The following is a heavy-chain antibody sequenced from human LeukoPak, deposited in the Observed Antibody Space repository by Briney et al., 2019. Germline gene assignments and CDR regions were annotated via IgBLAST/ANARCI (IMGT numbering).Heavy chain of an antibody. V-gene: IGHV4-59*13. CDR1: GDSISSYY. D-gene: IGHD2-21*01. Sequence: PAETLSLTCTVSGDSISSYYWSWIRQPPGKGLEWIGYIYYSESTYYNPSLTNRVTTSVDTSTNQSSLKLTSVTAADTAVYYCAIGFLKGQLHLGYSYYMDVWGKGTTITVFS. CDR3: AIGFLKGQLHLGYSYYMDV. J-gene: IGHJ6*03. CDR2: IYYSEST.